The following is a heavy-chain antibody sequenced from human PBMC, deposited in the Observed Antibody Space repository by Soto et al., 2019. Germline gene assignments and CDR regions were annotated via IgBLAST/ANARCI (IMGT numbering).Heavy chain of an antibody. D-gene: IGHD3-10*01. CDR1: GGTFSSYA. CDR2: IIPIFGTA. V-gene: IGHV1-69*13. Sequence: ASVKVSCKASGGTFSSYAISWVRQAPGQGLEWMGGIIPIFGTANCAQKFQGRVTITADESTSTAYMELSSLRSEDTAVYYCARGRYAERGVIMGEFDPWGQGTLVTVSS. J-gene: IGHJ5*02. CDR3: ARGRYAERGVIMGEFDP.